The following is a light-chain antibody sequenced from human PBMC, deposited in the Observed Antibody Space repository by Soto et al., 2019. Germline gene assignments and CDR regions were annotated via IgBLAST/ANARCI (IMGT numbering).Light chain of an antibody. V-gene: IGKV1-39*01. CDR2: AAS. Sequence: IQISQSPSTLSASVVGTVTITFVASQSISTWLAWYQLKPGKAPKLLIYAASSLQSGVPSRFSGSGSGTDFTLTISSLQPEDFATYYCQQSYSTPITFGQGTRLEIK. CDR1: QSISTW. J-gene: IGKJ5*01. CDR3: QQSYSTPIT.